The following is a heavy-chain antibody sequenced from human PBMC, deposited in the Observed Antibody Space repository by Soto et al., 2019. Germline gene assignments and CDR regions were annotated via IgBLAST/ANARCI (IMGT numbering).Heavy chain of an antibody. CDR2: ISYDGSNK. D-gene: IGHD6-6*01. CDR1: GFTFSSYA. Sequence: QVQLVESGGGVVQPGRSLRLSCAASGFTFSSYAMHWVRQAPGKGLEWVAVISYDGSNKYYAGSVKGRFTISRDNSKNTLYLQMNSLRAEDTAVYYCASGYSSSEGGHYYWGQGTLVTVSS. J-gene: IGHJ4*02. V-gene: IGHV3-30-3*01. CDR3: ASGYSSSEGGHYY.